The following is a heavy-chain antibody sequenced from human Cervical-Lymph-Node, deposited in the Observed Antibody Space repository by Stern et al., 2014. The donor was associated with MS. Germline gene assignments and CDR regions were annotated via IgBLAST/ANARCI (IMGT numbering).Heavy chain of an antibody. CDR3: LSDYN. J-gene: IGHJ4*02. CDR1: GYRFTSYG. V-gene: IGHV7-4-1*02. Sequence: QLVQSGSELKKPGASVKVSCTGHGYRFTSYGMNWVRQAPGQGLEWMGRINTNTGNPTYAQDFTGRFVFSLDASVSTAYLEITSLKAEDTAVYYCLSDYNWGQGTLVTVSS. D-gene: IGHD5-24*01. CDR2: INTNTGNP.